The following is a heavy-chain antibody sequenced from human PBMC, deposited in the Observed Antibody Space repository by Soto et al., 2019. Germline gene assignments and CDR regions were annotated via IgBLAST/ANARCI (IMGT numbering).Heavy chain of an antibody. V-gene: IGHV3-15*05. CDR1: GFSFRTTW. Sequence: EVQLVESGGGLVKPGWSLRLSCAASGFSFRTTWMAWVRQAPGKGLEWVGRIKSKSAGETTDYADHVNGRFTISRDDSKDTLYLHMDSLETGDTPVYYCSTGSPFSGSVFDYWGQGTLVTVSS. D-gene: IGHD1-26*01. CDR2: IKSKSAGETT. J-gene: IGHJ4*02. CDR3: STGSPFSGSVFDY.